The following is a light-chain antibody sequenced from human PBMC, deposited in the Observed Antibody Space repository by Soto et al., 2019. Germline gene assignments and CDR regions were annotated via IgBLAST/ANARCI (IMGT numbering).Light chain of an antibody. Sequence: IVLTQSPDTLSLSPGERVTLSCSASQNFGSNYLAWYQEKRCQAPRFLIYGASSRATGIPDRFRGSVSGTDFTLTISTLEPEDFAVYFCQQYGRSPTTFGQGNKVDIK. CDR3: QQYGRSPTT. J-gene: IGKJ1*01. V-gene: IGKV3-20*01. CDR1: QNFGSNY. CDR2: GAS.